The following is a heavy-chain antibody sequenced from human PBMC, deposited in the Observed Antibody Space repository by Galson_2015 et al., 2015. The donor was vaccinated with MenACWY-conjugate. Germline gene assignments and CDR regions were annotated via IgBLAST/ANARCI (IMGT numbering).Heavy chain of an antibody. CDR2: INRDGRST. V-gene: IGHV3-74*01. J-gene: IGHJ4*02. D-gene: IGHD2/OR15-2a*01. CDR3: ARLGENYRTTSHFDY. CDR1: GFTFSTYW. Sequence: SLRLSCAASGFTFSTYWMNWVRQAPGKGLVWVSRINRDGRSTSYADSVKGRFTISRDNAKNTLYLQMNSLRAEDTAVYYCARLGENYRTTSHFDYWGQGTLVAVSS.